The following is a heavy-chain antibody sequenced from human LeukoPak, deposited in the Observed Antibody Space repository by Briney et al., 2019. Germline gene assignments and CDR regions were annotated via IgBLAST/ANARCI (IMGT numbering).Heavy chain of an antibody. J-gene: IGHJ3*02. CDR2: IYYSGST. CDR1: GGSISSYY. D-gene: IGHD3-9*01. Sequence: PSETLSLTCTVSGGSISSYYWSWIRQPPGNGLEWIGYIYYSGSTNYNPSLKSRVTISVDTSKNQFSLKLSSVTAADTAVYYCARVAANYDFLTGYYDAFEIWGQGTMVTVS. V-gene: IGHV4-59*01. CDR3: ARVAANYDFLTGYYDAFEI.